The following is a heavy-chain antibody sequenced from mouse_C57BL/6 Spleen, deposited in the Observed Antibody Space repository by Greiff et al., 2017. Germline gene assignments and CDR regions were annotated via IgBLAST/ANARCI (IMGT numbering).Heavy chain of an antibody. V-gene: IGHV1-61*01. CDR3: ARLHYDYDEPYAMDY. CDR2: IYPSDSET. CDR1: GYTFTSYW. Sequence: QVQLQQSGAELVRPGSSVKLSCKASGYTFTSYWMDWVKQRPGQGLEWIGNIYPSDSETHYNQKFKDKATLTVDKSSSTAYMQLSSLTSEDSAVYYCARLHYDYDEPYAMDYWGQGTSVTVSS. D-gene: IGHD2-4*01. J-gene: IGHJ4*01.